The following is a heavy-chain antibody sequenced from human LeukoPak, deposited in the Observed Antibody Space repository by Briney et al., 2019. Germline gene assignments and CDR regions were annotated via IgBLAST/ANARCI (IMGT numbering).Heavy chain of an antibody. J-gene: IGHJ4*02. CDR1: GYTFTIFG. D-gene: IGHD1-26*01. CDR2: ISTSTGHT. CDR3: ARRSGTYSDFDF. Sequence: ASVKVACKASGYTFTIFGIGWVRQAPGQRLEWMGWISTSTGHTNYTHRLQGRVSMTTDTSTNTVYMEMKSLTSDDSAVYYCARRSGTYSDFDFWGQGTLVTVSS. V-gene: IGHV1-18*01.